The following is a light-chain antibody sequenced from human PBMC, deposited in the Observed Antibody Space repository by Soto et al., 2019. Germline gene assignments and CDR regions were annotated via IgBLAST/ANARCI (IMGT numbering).Light chain of an antibody. CDR2: EVS. J-gene: IGLJ1*01. CDR1: SSDVGGYNY. Sequence: QSALTQPASVSGSPGQSITISCTGTSSDVGGYNYVSWYQQHPGKAPKLMIYEVSNRPSGVSNRFSGSKSGNTASLTISGLQAEDEADYYCSSYTSSGIDYVFGTGTEVTVL. CDR3: SSYTSSGIDYV. V-gene: IGLV2-14*01.